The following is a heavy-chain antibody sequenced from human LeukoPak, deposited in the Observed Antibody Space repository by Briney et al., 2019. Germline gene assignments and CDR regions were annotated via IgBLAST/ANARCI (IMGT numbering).Heavy chain of an antibody. CDR3: ARVPLWWLTPFDY. Sequence: SETLSLTCAVSGGSLSPHYWAWIRQPLGKGLEWIGEINNRGTTNYCPSFKGRVTISVDTSKNQFSLKLTSVTAADTAMYYCARVPLWWLTPFDYWGQGTLATVSS. J-gene: IGHJ4*02. CDR1: GGSLSPHY. V-gene: IGHV4-34*01. D-gene: IGHD5-12*01. CDR2: INNRGTT.